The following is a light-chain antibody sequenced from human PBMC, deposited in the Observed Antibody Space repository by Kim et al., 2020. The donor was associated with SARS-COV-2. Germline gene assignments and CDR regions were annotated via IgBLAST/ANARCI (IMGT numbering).Light chain of an antibody. CDR3: QQYDNWPLT. V-gene: IGKV3-15*01. Sequence: SGSPGERATFSCRASQSVSSNLAWYQQKPGQAPRLFIYGASTRATGSPARFSGSGSGTEFTLTISSLQSEDFAVYYCQQYDNWPLTFGGGTKLEI. J-gene: IGKJ4*01. CDR1: QSVSSN. CDR2: GAS.